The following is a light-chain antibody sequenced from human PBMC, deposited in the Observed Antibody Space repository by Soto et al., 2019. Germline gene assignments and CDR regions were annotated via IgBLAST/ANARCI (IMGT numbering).Light chain of an antibody. Sequence: QSALTQPRSMSGSPGQSVTISCTGTNSDVGGYNYVSWYQQHQGKAPKLMIYDVTKRPSGVPDRVSGSKSGNTASLTISGLQAEDEGDYYCCSYAGSYTSLFGGGTKLTVL. V-gene: IGLV2-11*01. J-gene: IGLJ2*01. CDR3: CSYAGSYTSL. CDR2: DVT. CDR1: NSDVGGYNY.